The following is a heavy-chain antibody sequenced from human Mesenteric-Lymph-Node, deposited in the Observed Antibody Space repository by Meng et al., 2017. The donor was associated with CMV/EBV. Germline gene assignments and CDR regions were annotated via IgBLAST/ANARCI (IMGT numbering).Heavy chain of an antibody. J-gene: IGHJ3*02. D-gene: IGHD2-21*01. CDR3: ARDCGGDCYSSAFDI. CDR1: GGSISSYY. V-gene: IGHV4-59*01. CDR2: IYYSGNT. Sequence: GSLRLSCTVSGGSISSYYWSWVRQPPGKGLEWIAYIYYSGNTQYNPSLTSLVTISMDRTKNQFSLRLSSVTATDTAVYYCARDCGGDCYSSAFDIWGQGTLVTVSS.